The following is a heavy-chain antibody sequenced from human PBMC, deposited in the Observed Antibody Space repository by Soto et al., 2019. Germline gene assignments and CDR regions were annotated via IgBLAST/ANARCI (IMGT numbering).Heavy chain of an antibody. Sequence: KTSETLSLTCTVSGGSISSGGYYWSWIRQHPGKGLEWIGYIYYSGSTYYNPSLKSRVTISVDTSKNQFSLKLSSVTAADTAVYYCARDSQGDTEHDAFDIWGQGTMVTVSS. CDR3: ARDSQGDTEHDAFDI. CDR1: GGSISSGGYY. V-gene: IGHV4-31*03. J-gene: IGHJ3*02. CDR2: IYYSGST. D-gene: IGHD3-16*01.